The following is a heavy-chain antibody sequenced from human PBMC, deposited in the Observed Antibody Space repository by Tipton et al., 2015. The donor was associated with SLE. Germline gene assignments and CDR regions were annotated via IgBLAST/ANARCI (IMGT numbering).Heavy chain of an antibody. Sequence: TLSLTCTISGGSIYSSYWSWIRQPPGKGLEWIGYSHHSGNTNYNPSLKSRVTISVDTSKNQFSLKLSSVTAADTAVYYCARKKYGVFDVWGEGTMIIVSS. D-gene: IGHD2-8*01. CDR2: SHHSGNT. CDR3: ARKKYGVFDV. CDR1: GGSIYSSY. J-gene: IGHJ3*01. V-gene: IGHV4-59*01.